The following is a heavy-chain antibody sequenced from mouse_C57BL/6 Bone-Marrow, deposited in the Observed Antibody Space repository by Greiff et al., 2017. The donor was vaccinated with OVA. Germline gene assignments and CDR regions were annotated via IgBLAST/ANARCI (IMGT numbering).Heavy chain of an antibody. CDR3: ARGVLRCFGY. D-gene: IGHD1-1*01. J-gene: IGHJ2*01. Sequence: QVQLQQSGAELVRPGTSVKMSCKASGYTFTNYWIGWAKQRPGHGLEWIGDIYPGGGYTNYNEKFKGKATLTADKSSSTAYMQFSSLTSEDAAIYYCARGVLRCFGYWGQGTTLTVAS. CDR1: GYTFTNYW. CDR2: IYPGGGYT. V-gene: IGHV1-63*01.